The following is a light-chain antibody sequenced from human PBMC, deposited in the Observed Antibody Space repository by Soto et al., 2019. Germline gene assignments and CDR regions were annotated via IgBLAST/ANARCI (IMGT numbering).Light chain of an antibody. CDR1: SRDIGGYDF. J-gene: IGLJ2*01. V-gene: IGLV2-8*01. Sequence: QSALTQPPSASGSPGQSVTISCTGTSRDIGGYDFVSWYQQHPGKAPKLLIYDVIKRPSGVHDRFSGSKSGNTASLTVSGLQTDDEDDYYCSSYGGSNNLLFGGGTKLTVL. CDR3: SSYGGSNNLL. CDR2: DVI.